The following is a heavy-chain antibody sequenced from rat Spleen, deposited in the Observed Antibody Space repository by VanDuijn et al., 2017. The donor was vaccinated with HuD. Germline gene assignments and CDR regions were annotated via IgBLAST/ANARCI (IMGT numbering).Heavy chain of an antibody. CDR1: GFTFSAYY. J-gene: IGHJ2*01. V-gene: IGHV5-7*01. CDR2: ITYDGSST. D-gene: IGHD1-9*01. CDR3: ARRHYGYTDYFDY. Sequence: EVQLMESGGGFVQPGRSLKLSCTASGFTFSAYYMAWVRQAPTKGLEWVATITYDGSSTYYRDSVKGRFTISRDNAKSTLSLQMDSLRSEDTATYYCARRHYGYTDYFDYWGQGVMVTVSS.